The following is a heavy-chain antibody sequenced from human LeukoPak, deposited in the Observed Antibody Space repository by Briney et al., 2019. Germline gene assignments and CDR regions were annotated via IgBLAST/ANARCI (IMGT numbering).Heavy chain of an antibody. J-gene: IGHJ4*02. CDR2: IYYSGST. CDR1: GGSISSYY. CDR3: ARGRDGSGSRFDY. V-gene: IGHV4-59*01. Sequence: SETLSLTCTVSGGSISSYYWSWIRQPPGKGLEWIGYIYYSGSTNYNPSLKSRVTISVDTSKNQFPLKLSSVTAADTAVYYCARGRDGSGSRFDYWGQGTLVTVSS. D-gene: IGHD3-10*01.